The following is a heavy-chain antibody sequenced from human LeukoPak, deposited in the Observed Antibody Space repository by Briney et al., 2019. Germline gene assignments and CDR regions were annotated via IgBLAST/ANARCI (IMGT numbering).Heavy chain of an antibody. J-gene: IGHJ4*02. CDR1: GYTFTTYW. D-gene: IGHD3-22*01. CDR2: IYPSDSDT. Sequence: GESLKISCKGSGYTFTTYWIAWVRQMPGKGLEWMGVIYPSDSDTRYFPSFQGQVTISADKSISTAYLQWSSLKASDTAMYYCARPVRDSMSYYSYFGYWGQGTLVTVSS. V-gene: IGHV5-51*01. CDR3: ARPVRDSMSYYSYFGY.